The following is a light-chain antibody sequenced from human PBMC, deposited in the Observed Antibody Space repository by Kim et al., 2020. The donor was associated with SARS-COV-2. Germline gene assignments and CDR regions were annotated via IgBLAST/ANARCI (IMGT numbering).Light chain of an antibody. CDR2: EDI. Sequence: GSPGQTAIITCSGNNWVDKNVCWYQQRPGQSPLLVIYEDIKRPSGIPERVSGSNSGNTATLTISGTQAMDEADYYCQAWDSSTVVFGRGTQLTVL. V-gene: IGLV3-1*01. CDR1: NWVDKN. J-gene: IGLJ2*01. CDR3: QAWDSSTVV.